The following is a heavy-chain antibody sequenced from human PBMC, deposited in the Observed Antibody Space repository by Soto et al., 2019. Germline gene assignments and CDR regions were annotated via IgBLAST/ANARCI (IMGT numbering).Heavy chain of an antibody. Sequence: GGSLRLSCAASGFTFSSYGMHWVRQAPGKGLEWVAVIWYDGSNKYYADSVKGRFTISRDNSKNTLYLQMNSLRAEDTAVYYCARGGYVRGVIWFDPWGQGTLVTVSS. D-gene: IGHD3-10*02. CDR2: IWYDGSNK. V-gene: IGHV3-33*01. CDR1: GFTFSSYG. J-gene: IGHJ5*02. CDR3: ARGGYVRGVIWFDP.